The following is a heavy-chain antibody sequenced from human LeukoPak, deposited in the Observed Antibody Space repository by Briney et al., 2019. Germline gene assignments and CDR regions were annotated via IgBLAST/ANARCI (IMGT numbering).Heavy chain of an antibody. V-gene: IGHV3-11*01. CDR1: GFTFNNYA. CDR3: ARVNYGDYVYHYFDY. D-gene: IGHD4-17*01. J-gene: IGHJ4*02. Sequence: GGSLRLSCAASGFTFNNYAMSWIRQAPGKGLEWVSYISSSGSTIYYADSVKGRFTISRDNAKNSLYLQMNSLRAEDTAVYYCARVNYGDYVYHYFDYWGQGTLVTVSS. CDR2: ISSSGSTI.